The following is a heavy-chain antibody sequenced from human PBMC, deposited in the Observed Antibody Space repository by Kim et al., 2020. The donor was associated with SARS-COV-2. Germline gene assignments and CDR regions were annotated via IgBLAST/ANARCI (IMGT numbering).Heavy chain of an antibody. CDR1: GYTLTELS. CDR2: FDPEDGET. Sequence: ASVKVSCKVSGYTLTELSMHWVRQAPGKGLEWMGGFDPEDGETIYAQKFQGRVTMTEDTSTDTAYMELSSLRSEYTAVYYCATGYYYDSSGYYHDAFDIWGQGTMVTVSS. J-gene: IGHJ3*02. D-gene: IGHD3-22*01. V-gene: IGHV1-24*01. CDR3: ATGYYYDSSGYYHDAFDI.